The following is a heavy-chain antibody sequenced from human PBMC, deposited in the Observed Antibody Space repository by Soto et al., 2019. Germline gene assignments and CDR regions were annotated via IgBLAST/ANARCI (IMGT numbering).Heavy chain of an antibody. V-gene: IGHV1-18*01. J-gene: IGHJ4*02. CDR1: GYTFTSYH. CDR3: ARDTPPTDY. CDR2: ISAYNTNT. Sequence: QVQLVQSGAEGKKPGASVKVSCKTSGYTFTSYHISWVRQAPGQGLEWMGWISAYNTNTNYAQKFQGRVTMTTDTLPSTAYMELRSLRSDDTAVYYCARDTPPTDYWGQGTRVTVSS.